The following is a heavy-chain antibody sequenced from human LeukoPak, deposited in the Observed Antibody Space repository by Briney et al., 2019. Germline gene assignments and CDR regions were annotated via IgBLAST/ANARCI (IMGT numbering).Heavy chain of an antibody. CDR3: ARGRFEYSSSSIPKPNYYYYMDV. D-gene: IGHD6-6*01. Sequence: SSETLSLTCTVSGGSISSYYWSWIRQPAGKGLEWIGRIYTSGSTNYNPSLKSRVTMSVDTSKNQFSLKLSSVTAADTAVYYCARGRFEYSSSSIPKPNYYYYMDVWGKGTTVTVSS. V-gene: IGHV4-4*07. CDR2: IYTSGST. J-gene: IGHJ6*03. CDR1: GGSISSYY.